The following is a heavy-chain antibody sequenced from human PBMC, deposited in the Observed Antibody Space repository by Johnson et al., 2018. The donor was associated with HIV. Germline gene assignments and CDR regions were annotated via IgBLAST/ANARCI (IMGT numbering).Heavy chain of an antibody. CDR2: ISYDGSNK. CDR3: AKESAFDI. Sequence: QVQLVESGGGVVQPGGSLRLSCAASGFTFSSYGMHWVRQAPGKGLEWVAFISYDGSNKYYADSVKGRFTISRDNSKNTLYLQMNSLRAEDTAVYYCAKESAFDIWGQGTMVTVSS. V-gene: IGHV3-30*02. J-gene: IGHJ3*02. CDR1: GFTFSSYG.